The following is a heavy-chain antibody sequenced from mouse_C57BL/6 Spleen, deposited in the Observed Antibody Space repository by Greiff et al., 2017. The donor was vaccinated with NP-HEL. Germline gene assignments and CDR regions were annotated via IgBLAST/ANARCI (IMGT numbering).Heavy chain of an antibody. CDR2: INPGSGGT. D-gene: IGHD3-2*02. CDR3: ARTGQAWFAY. CDR1: GYAFTNYL. J-gene: IGHJ3*01. V-gene: IGHV1-54*01. Sequence: VKLMESGAELVRPGTSVKVSCKASGYAFTNYLIEWVKQRPGQGLEWIGVINPGSGGTNYNEKFKGKATLTADKSSSTAYMQLSSLTSEDSAVYFCARTGQAWFAYWGQGTLVTVSA.